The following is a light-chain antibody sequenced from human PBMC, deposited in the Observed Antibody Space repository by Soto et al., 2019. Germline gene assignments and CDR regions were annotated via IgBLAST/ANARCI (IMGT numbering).Light chain of an antibody. CDR1: QSVSTY. J-gene: IGKJ4*01. CDR2: TSS. Sequence: DIQMTQSPSLLSASIGDRVTISCRASQSVSTYLNWIQYKPGKAPKLLIYTSSILQSGVPSRFSGSGAGTEFTLTISNLQPEDFAMYYCQQSFSYPLTFGGGTTVEI. V-gene: IGKV1-39*01. CDR3: QQSFSYPLT.